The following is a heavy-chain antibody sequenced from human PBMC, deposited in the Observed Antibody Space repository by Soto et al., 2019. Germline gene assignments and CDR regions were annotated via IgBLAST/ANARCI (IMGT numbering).Heavy chain of an antibody. CDR3: ASAGSSGYYLDY. D-gene: IGHD3-22*01. J-gene: IGHJ4*02. CDR1: GYTFTSYG. Sequence: QVQLVQSGAEVKEPGASVKVSCKASGYTFTSYGLNWVRQAPGQGLEWMGWISAYNGNTNYAQKFQGRVIMTTDTSSSTAYMGLRSRRSDDTAVYYCASAGSSGYYLDYWGQGTLVTVSA. CDR2: ISAYNGNT. V-gene: IGHV1-18*01.